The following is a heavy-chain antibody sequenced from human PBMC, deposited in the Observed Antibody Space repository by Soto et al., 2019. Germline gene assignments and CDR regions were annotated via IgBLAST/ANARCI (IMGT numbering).Heavy chain of an antibody. Sequence: PSETLSLTCTVSGGSVSSRSFYWSWLRQPPGRGLEWIGYTHDSYSTNYSPSLKSRGTITVDTSKNQFALRLRSVTTADTAVYYCARVPSRALTAGDQGDWIPYDAMDVWGKGTTVTVSS. D-gene: IGHD1-1*01. CDR2: THDSYST. CDR3: ARVPSRALTAGDQGDWIPYDAMDV. J-gene: IGHJ6*04. V-gene: IGHV4-61*01. CDR1: GGSVSSRSFY.